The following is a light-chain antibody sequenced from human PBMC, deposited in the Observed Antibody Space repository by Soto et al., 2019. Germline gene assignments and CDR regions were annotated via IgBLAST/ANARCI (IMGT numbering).Light chain of an antibody. Sequence: IQFTHSPSSLSASVVDRVTITFQASRRISSYLAWYQQKPGKAPKLLVYSASTLQSGVPSRFSGSGSGPDFTLTISSLQPEDSATYFCQKLNSYPQNFGQGTRLEIK. J-gene: IGKJ5*01. CDR2: SAS. V-gene: IGKV1-9*01. CDR3: QKLNSYPQN. CDR1: RRISSY.